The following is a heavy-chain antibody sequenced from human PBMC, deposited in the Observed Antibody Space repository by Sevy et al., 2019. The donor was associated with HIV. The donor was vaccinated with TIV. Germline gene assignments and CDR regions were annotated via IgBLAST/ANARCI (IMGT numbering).Heavy chain of an antibody. CDR3: ASSGAYTGVYAFDI. D-gene: IGHD1-1*01. J-gene: IGHJ3*02. CDR2: ISSSSSTI. CDR1: GFTFSSYS. Sequence: GGSLRLSCAASGFTFSSYSMNWVRQAPGKGLEWVSYISSSSSTIYYADSVKGRFTISRDNATNSLYLQMNSLRDEDTAVYYCASSGAYTGVYAFDIWGQRTMVTVSS. V-gene: IGHV3-48*02.